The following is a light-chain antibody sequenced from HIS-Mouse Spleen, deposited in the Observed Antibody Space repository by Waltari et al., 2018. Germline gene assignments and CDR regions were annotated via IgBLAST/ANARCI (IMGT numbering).Light chain of an antibody. CDR3: YSTDSSGNHRV. CDR2: EDS. J-gene: IGLJ2*01. V-gene: IGLV3-10*01. CDR1: ALPKKY. Sequence: SYELTQPPSVSVSPGQTVRITCSGDALPKKYAYWYQQKSGQATVLVIYEDSKRPSGIPERVSGSSSGTMATLTISGAQVEDEADYYCYSTDSSGNHRVFGGGTKLTVL.